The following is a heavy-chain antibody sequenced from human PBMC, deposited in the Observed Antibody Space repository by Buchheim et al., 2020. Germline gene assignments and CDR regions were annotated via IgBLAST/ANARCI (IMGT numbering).Heavy chain of an antibody. D-gene: IGHD4-11*01. CDR1: GFTFSSYW. J-gene: IGHJ4*02. V-gene: IGHV3-7*01. CDR2: IKQDGSEK. CDR3: AREDHSNYNY. Sequence: EVQLVESGGGLVQPGGSLRLSCAASGFTFSSYWMSWLRQAPGKGLEWVASIKQDGSEKFYVDSVKGRFTISKDNAKNSLYLQLNSLKAEDTAVYYCAREDHSNYNYWGQGTL.